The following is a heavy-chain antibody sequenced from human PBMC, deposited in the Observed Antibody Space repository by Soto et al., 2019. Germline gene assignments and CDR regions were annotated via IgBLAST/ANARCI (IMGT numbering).Heavy chain of an antibody. D-gene: IGHD4-17*01. CDR2: INHSGST. V-gene: IGHV4-34*01. CDR3: ARADTTGWYFDL. CDR1: GGSFSGYY. J-gene: IGHJ2*01. Sequence: QVQLQQWGAGLLKPSETLSLTCAVYGGSFSGYYWCWIRQPPGKGLEWIREINHSGSTNYNPSLKSRVTISVDTSKNQFSLKLSSVTAADTAVYYCARADTTGWYFDLWGRGTLVTVSS.